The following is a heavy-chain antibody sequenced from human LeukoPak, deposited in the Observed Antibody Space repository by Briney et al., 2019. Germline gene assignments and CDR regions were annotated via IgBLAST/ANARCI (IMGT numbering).Heavy chain of an antibody. CDR3: ARVAGGYSSSSSLADY. D-gene: IGHD6-6*01. V-gene: IGHV1-2*02. J-gene: IGHJ4*02. CDR2: ITPNSGGT. CDR1: GYTFTGYY. Sequence: GASVKVSCKASGYTFTGYYMHWVRQAPGQGLEWMGWITPNSGGTNYAQKFQGRVTMTRDTSISTAYMELSRLRSDDTAVYYCARVAGGYSSSSSLADYWGQGTLVTVSS.